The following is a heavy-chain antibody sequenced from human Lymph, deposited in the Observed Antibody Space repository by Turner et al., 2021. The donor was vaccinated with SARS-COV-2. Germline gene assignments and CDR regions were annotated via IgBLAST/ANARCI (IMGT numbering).Heavy chain of an antibody. V-gene: IGHV3-23*01. Sequence: EVQLLESGRGLLPPGGSLRLSCPASGFTFSSDAMSWVRQATGKGLECVSGISGSGGTTHYAESVKGRFTISRDNSKKTLYLKMNSLRAEDTAVYYCAKDRFTLSSGWEDYWGQGTLVTVSS. CDR3: AKDRFTLSSGWEDY. J-gene: IGHJ4*02. CDR1: GFTFSSDA. CDR2: ISGSGGTT. D-gene: IGHD6-19*01.